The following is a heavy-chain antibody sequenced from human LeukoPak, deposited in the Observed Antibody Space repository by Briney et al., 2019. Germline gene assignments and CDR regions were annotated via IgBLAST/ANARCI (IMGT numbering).Heavy chain of an antibody. CDR3: ARVQWLGRPHEYYFDY. V-gene: IGHV1-18*01. Sequence: GASVNVSCKASVSTFTIYGFSWVRQAPGQGHERMGWISAYNGNTNYTQKLQGRVTMTTDTSTSTAYMELRSVRSDDTAVYYCARVQWLGRPHEYYFDYWGQGALVTVSS. D-gene: IGHD6-19*01. CDR1: VSTFTIYG. J-gene: IGHJ4*02. CDR2: ISAYNGNT.